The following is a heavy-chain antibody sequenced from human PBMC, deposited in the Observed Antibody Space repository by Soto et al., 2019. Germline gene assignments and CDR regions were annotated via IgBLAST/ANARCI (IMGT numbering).Heavy chain of an antibody. CDR3: ASRPLYYYGLDV. J-gene: IGHJ6*02. Sequence: SETLSLTCTVSGGSITTAGYSWSWLRQPPGKALEWIGYVYHTGNAYPKPSLKSRVTISLDRSKNQFSLKMTSVTAADTALYYCASRPLYYYGLDVWGQGTTVTVSS. CDR1: GGSITTAGYS. CDR2: VYHTGNA. V-gene: IGHV4-30-2*01.